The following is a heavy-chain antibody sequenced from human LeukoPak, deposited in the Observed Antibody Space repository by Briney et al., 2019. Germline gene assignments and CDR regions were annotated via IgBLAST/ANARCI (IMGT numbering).Heavy chain of an antibody. Sequence: ASVKVSCKASGYTFTSYGISWVRQAPGQGLEWMGWISAYNGNTNYAQKLQGRVTMTTDTSTSTAYMELRSLRSDDTAVYYCARERDYYDSSGYYLGAFDIWGQGTMVTVSS. CDR2: ISAYNGNT. J-gene: IGHJ3*02. D-gene: IGHD3-22*01. CDR3: ARERDYYDSSGYYLGAFDI. V-gene: IGHV1-18*01. CDR1: GYTFTSYG.